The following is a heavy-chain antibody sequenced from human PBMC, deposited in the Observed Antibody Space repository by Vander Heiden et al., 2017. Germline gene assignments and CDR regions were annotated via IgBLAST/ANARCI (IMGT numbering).Heavy chain of an antibody. J-gene: IGHJ6*02. V-gene: IGHV1-2*02. D-gene: IGHD1-26*01. CDR1: GTTLSGYY. CDR2: INANSNGT. CDR3: ARQWELINNRFGMDV. Sequence: QVQLVQSGAEGKEPGASVTVSCTASGTTLSGYYLQWVRQAPGQGLEWMGCINANSNGTNYAQNFQGRVTMTRDTSGSTSYVELSRLRSDDTAVYYCARQWELINNRFGMDVWGQGTAVTVSS.